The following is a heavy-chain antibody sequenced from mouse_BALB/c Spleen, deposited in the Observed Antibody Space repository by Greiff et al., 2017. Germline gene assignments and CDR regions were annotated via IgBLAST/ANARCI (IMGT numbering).Heavy chain of an antibody. V-gene: IGHV5-17*02. CDR1: GFTFSSFG. Sequence: EVQLQESGGGLVQPGGSRKLSCAASGFTFSSFGMHWVRQAPEKGLEWVAYISSGSSTIYYADTVKGRFTISRDNPKNTLFLQMTSLRSEDTAMYYCARSGRDGYYSWFAYWGQGTLVTVSA. D-gene: IGHD2-3*01. CDR3: ARSGRDGYYSWFAY. CDR2: ISSGSSTI. J-gene: IGHJ3*01.